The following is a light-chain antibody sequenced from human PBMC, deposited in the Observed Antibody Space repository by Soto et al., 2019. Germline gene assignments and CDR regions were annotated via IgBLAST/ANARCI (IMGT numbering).Light chain of an antibody. CDR1: QSIGSY. V-gene: IGKV1-39*01. Sequence: DIQMTQSPSSLSASAGDRVTITCRASQSIGSYLNWYQQKPGKAPNLRIHGGSILQSGVPPRFSGGGGGTDFTLSISSLLPEDFESYYCQQIYTIPLTFGGGTKVDIK. J-gene: IGKJ4*01. CDR3: QQIYTIPLT. CDR2: GGS.